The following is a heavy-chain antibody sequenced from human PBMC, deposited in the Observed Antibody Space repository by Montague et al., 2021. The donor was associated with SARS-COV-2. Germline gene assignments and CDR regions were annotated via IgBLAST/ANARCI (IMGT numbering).Heavy chain of an antibody. CDR1: GGSISRNYY. CDR3: ARPLVRGVPKAFDI. V-gene: IGHV4-39*01. Sequence: SETLSLTCTVYGGSISRNYYWGCIRQPPWKGLVWVVNNHYSGSTFNNASLESRVTISVDASKNQFSLNLTSATAADAAVYYCARPLVRGVPKAFDIWGQGALVIVSS. J-gene: IGHJ3*02. CDR2: NHYSGST. D-gene: IGHD3-10*01.